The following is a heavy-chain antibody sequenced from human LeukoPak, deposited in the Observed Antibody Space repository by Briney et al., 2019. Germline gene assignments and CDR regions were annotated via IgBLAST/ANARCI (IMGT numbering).Heavy chain of an antibody. D-gene: IGHD2-2*02. CDR2: ISPNNGDT. Sequence: ASVKVSCKASGYTFTNYGITWVRQAPGQGLEWMGWISPNNGDTNYAQKFQGRVTMTEDTSTDTAYMELSSLRSEDTAVYYCAIRYCSSTSCYNENWFDPWGQGTLVTVSS. J-gene: IGHJ5*02. CDR1: GYTFTNYG. V-gene: IGHV1-18*01. CDR3: AIRYCSSTSCYNENWFDP.